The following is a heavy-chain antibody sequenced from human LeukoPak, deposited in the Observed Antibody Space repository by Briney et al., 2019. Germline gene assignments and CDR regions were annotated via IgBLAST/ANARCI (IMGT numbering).Heavy chain of an antibody. CDR3: ARSVVVPAAHHYYYYGMDV. J-gene: IGHJ6*02. CDR1: GYTFTSYA. CDR2: INAGNGNT. V-gene: IGHV1-3*01. Sequence: ASVKVSCKASGYTFTSYAMHWARQAPGQRLEWMGWINAGNGNTKYSQKFQGRVTITRDTSASTAYMELSSLRSEDTAVYYCARSVVVPAAHHYYYYGMDVWGQGTTVTVSS. D-gene: IGHD2-2*01.